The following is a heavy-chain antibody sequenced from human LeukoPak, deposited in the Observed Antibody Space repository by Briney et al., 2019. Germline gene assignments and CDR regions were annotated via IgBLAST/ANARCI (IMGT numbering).Heavy chain of an antibody. CDR3: ARGIRSPLFDY. CDR2: INTYNGDT. Sequence: ASVTDSCKASGYTFTHYGITWVRQAPGQGLAWMGWINTYNGDTKCAQKLQGRVTMTTDTSTSTAFMELRSLRSDDSAVYYCARGIRSPLFDYWGLGTLVSVSP. D-gene: IGHD3-16*01. V-gene: IGHV1-18*01. J-gene: IGHJ4*01. CDR1: GYTFTHYG.